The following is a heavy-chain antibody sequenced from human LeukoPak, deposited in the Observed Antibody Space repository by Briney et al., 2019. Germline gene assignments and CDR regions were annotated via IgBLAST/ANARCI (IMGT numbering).Heavy chain of an antibody. V-gene: IGHV4-39*07. CDR3: ARDLVGRDAFDV. CDR2: AFNNEGT. J-gene: IGHJ3*01. D-gene: IGHD2-21*01. CDR1: DASFSSNTYY. Sequence: SETLSLTCTVSDASFSSNTYYWGWIRQPPGKGLEWIGSAFNNEGTYYSPSLRRRVTISVHRSTNQFSLRLSSVTAADTAVYYCARDLVGRDAFDVWGQGTLVTVSS.